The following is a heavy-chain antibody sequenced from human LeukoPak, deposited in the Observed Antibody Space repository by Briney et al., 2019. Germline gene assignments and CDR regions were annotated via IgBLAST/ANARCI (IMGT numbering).Heavy chain of an antibody. Sequence: GRSLRLSCAASGFTFSYYGMHWVRQAPGKGLEWVAVIWYDGSNKYYADSVKGRFTISRDNSKNTLYLQMNSLRAEDTAVYYCAKDKGGGYGNDGFDIWGRGTMVTVSS. CDR1: GFTFSYYG. J-gene: IGHJ3*02. D-gene: IGHD3-16*01. CDR3: AKDKGGGYGNDGFDI. V-gene: IGHV3-33*06. CDR2: IWYDGSNK.